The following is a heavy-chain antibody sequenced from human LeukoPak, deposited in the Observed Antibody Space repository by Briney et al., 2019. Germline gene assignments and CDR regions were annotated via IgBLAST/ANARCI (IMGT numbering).Heavy chain of an antibody. D-gene: IGHD3-22*01. J-gene: IGHJ4*02. CDR1: EFTFSRSA. Sequence: GGSLRLSCAASEFTFSRSAMTWVRQGPGTGLEFVASIIYSGGATYYADSVKGRFTISRDNSKNTLYLQMNSLRAEDTALYYCAKDGLYYDGSEHVYYFDSWGQGTLVTVSS. CDR2: IIYSGGAT. V-gene: IGHV3-23*01. CDR3: AKDGLYYDGSEHVYYFDS.